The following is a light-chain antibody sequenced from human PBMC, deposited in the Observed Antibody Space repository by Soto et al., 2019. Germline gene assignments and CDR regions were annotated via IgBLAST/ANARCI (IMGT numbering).Light chain of an antibody. CDR3: HQYDSWT. CDR2: GAS. Sequence: EIVLTQSPGTLSLSPGERATLSCRASQSFNSIYLAWYQQKPGQAPRLLIYGASSRATGIPDRFSGSGSGTDFTLTISRLEPEDFAVYYCHQYDSWTFGQGTKVGIK. V-gene: IGKV3-20*01. J-gene: IGKJ1*01. CDR1: QSFNSIY.